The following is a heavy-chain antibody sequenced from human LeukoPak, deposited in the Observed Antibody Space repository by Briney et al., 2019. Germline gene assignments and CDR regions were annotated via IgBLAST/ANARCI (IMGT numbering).Heavy chain of an antibody. D-gene: IGHD6-19*01. CDR1: GYTLTELS. Sequence: VSVKVSYKVSGYTLTELSIHWVRQAPGEGLEWMGAFDPEDGETFYAQKFQGRITMTEDTSTDTAYMELSSLRSEDTAVYYCARAYDRSGWYEDWGQGTRVTVSS. CDR3: ARAYDRSGWYED. V-gene: IGHV1-24*01. J-gene: IGHJ4*02. CDR2: FDPEDGET.